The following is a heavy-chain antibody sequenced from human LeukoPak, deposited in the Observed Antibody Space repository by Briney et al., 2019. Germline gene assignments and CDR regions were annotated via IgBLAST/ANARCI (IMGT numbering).Heavy chain of an antibody. J-gene: IGHJ4*02. CDR3: ASTFPYCSGGSCAL. D-gene: IGHD2-15*01. V-gene: IGHV3-7*01. Sequence: PGGSLRLSCAASGFTFRGYWMSWVRQAPGKGLEWVANIQHDGGAKNYVDSVKGRFTISRDNAANSLYLQMNSLRAEDTAVYYCASTFPYCSGGSCALGGQGTLVTVSS. CDR1: GFTFRGYW. CDR2: IQHDGGAK.